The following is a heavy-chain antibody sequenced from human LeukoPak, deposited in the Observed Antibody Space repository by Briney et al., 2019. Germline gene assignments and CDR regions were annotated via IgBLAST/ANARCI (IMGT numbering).Heavy chain of an antibody. CDR3: ARALNYVSDY. CDR1: GFTFSGYA. J-gene: IGHJ4*02. CDR2: ISYDGSNK. Sequence: GGSLRLSCAASGFTFSGYAMHWVRQAPGKGLEWVAVISYDGSNKYYADSVKGRFTISGDNSKNTLYPQMNSLRAEDTAVYYCARALNYVSDYWGQGTLVTVSS. V-gene: IGHV3-30-3*01. D-gene: IGHD3-10*02.